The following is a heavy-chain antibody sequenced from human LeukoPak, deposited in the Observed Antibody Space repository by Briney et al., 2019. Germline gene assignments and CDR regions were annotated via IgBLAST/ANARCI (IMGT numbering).Heavy chain of an antibody. CDR2: IKGDGTYT. Sequence: GGSLRLSCVASGSTFSPYWRHWVRQAPGKGLVWVSHIKGDGTYTNYADSVRGRFTITRDDAKNTLYLQMNSLRAEDTAVYYCARESWYAFDYWGQGTVVTVSS. D-gene: IGHD2-8*01. V-gene: IGHV3-74*01. CDR1: GSTFSPYW. CDR3: ARESWYAFDY. J-gene: IGHJ4*02.